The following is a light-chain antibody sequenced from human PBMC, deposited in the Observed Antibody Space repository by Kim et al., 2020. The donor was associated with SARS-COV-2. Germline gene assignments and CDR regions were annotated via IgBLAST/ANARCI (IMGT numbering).Light chain of an antibody. CDR1: SGHSNSF. V-gene: IGLV4-60*03. J-gene: IGLJ3*02. Sequence: SVNLTCPLSSGHSNSFIAWHQQQPGKAPRFLMKVEGSGSYNKGGGVPDRFSGSRSGADRYLIISNLHSEDEADYYCETWDSNIQVFGGGTQLTVL. CDR2: VEGSGSY. CDR3: ETWDSNIQV.